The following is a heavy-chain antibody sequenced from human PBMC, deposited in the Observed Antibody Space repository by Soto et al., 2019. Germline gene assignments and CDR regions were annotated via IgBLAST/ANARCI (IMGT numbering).Heavy chain of an antibody. Sequence: GASVKVSCKTSGYTFTGYYIHWVRQAPGQGLEWMGWINPNSGGTDYAQKFQGRVTMTRDTSISTVYMELNRLGSDDTAVYYCARDQGVTSELFNYWGHGSLVTVSS. CDR3: ARDQGVTSELFNY. CDR2: INPNSGGT. J-gene: IGHJ4*01. V-gene: IGHV1-2*02. D-gene: IGHD3-10*01. CDR1: GYTFTGYY.